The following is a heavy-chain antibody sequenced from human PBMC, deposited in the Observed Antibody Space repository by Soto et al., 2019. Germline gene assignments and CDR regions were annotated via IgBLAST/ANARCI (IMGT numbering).Heavy chain of an antibody. CDR3: ARDLTWNQADY. J-gene: IGHJ4*02. D-gene: IGHD1-1*01. V-gene: IGHV3-33*01. Sequence: SCAASGFTFSSYGMHWVRQAPGKGLEWVAVIWFDGSTTSYADSVKGRFTISRDNAKNTLYLQMNSLRVEDTAVYYCARDLTWNQADYWGQGTLVTVSS. CDR2: IWFDGSTT. CDR1: GFTFSSYG.